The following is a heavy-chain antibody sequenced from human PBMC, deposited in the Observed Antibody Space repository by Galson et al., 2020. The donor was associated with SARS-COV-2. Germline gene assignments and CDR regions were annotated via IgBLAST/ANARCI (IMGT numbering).Heavy chain of an antibody. CDR2: TYDSGST. J-gene: IGHJ4*02. V-gene: IGHV4-39*01. D-gene: IGHD1-26*01. CDR3: ARHGRGELLFPFDY. Sequence: ETLSLTCTVSGGSISSSIYFWGWIRQPPGKALQWIGTTYDSGSTYYDPSLKSRLTISVDTSKNQFSLKLSSVTAADTAVYYCARHGRGELLFPFDYWGQGILVTVSS. CDR1: GGSISSSIYF.